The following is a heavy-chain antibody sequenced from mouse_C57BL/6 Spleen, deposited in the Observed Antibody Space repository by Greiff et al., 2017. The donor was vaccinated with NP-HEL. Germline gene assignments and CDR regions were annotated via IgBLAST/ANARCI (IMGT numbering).Heavy chain of an antibody. CDR3: ARSPYDYDGVAY. J-gene: IGHJ3*01. CDR2: IHPNSGST. CDR1: GYTFTSYW. Sequence: QVQLQQPGAELVKPGASVKLSCKASGYTFTSYWMHWVKQRPGQGLEWIGMIHPNSGSTNYNEKFKSKATLTVDKSSSTAYMQLSSLTSEDSAVYYCARSPYDYDGVAYWGQGTLVTVSA. V-gene: IGHV1-64*01. D-gene: IGHD2-4*01.